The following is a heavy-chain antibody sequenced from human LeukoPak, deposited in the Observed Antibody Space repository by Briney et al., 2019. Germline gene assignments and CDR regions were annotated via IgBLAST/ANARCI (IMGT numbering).Heavy chain of an antibody. CDR1: GGSISSGSYY. J-gene: IGHJ3*02. CDR3: ARTYYYDSSGYGIQRNDAFDI. V-gene: IGHV4-61*02. CDR2: IYTSGST. Sequence: SETLSLTCTVSGGSISSGSYYWSWIRQPAGKGLEWIGRIYTSGSTNYNPSLKSRVTISVDTSKNQFSLKLSSVTAADTAVYYCARTYYYDSSGYGIQRNDAFDIWGQGTMVTVSS. D-gene: IGHD3-22*01.